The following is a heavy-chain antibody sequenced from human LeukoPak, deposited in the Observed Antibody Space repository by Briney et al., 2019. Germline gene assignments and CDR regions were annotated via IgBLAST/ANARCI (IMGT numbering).Heavy chain of an antibody. J-gene: IGHJ4*02. D-gene: IGHD3-10*01. Sequence: SETLSLTCAVYGGSFSRYYWSWLRQPPGKGLEWIGEINHSGSTNYNPSLKSRVTISVDTSKNQFSLKLSSVTAADTAVYYCARPRYYGSGSYCYWGQGTLVTVSS. CDR2: INHSGST. CDR1: GGSFSRYY. CDR3: ARPRYYGSGSYCY. V-gene: IGHV4-34*01.